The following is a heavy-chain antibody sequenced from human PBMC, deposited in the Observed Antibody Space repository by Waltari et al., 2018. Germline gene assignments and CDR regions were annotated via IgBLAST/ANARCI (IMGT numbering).Heavy chain of an antibody. CDR1: GYTFTSYA. CDR2: INAGNGNT. Sequence: QVQLVQSGAEVKKPGASVKVSCKASGYTFTSYAMHWVRQAPGQRLEWMGWINAGNGNTKYSQKFQGRVTMTRDTAASTAYMELSSLRSEDTAVYYCARVWGYCSGGSCYSPPGDWGQGTLVTVSS. CDR3: ARVWGYCSGGSCYSPPGD. V-gene: IGHV1-3*01. D-gene: IGHD2-15*01. J-gene: IGHJ4*02.